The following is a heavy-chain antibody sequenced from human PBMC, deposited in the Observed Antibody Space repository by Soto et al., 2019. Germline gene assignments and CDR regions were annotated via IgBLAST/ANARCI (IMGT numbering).Heavy chain of an antibody. CDR2: INHSGST. D-gene: IGHD3-10*01. Sequence: QVQLQQWGAGLLKPSETLSLTCAVYGGSFSGYYWSWIRQPPGKGLEWIGEINHSGSTNYNPSLKSRVTIPVDTSKNQFSLKLSSVTAADTAVYYCARDLTMDSSGYYYYYGMDVWGQGTTVTVSS. CDR1: GGSFSGYY. CDR3: ARDLTMDSSGYYYYYGMDV. V-gene: IGHV4-34*01. J-gene: IGHJ6*02.